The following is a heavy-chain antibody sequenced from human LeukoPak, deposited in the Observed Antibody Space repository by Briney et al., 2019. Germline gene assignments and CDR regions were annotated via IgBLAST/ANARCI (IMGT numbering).Heavy chain of an antibody. V-gene: IGHV3-7*04. D-gene: IGHD1-26*01. J-gene: IGHJ4*02. CDR1: GFTFSTSW. CDR2: IKQDGSEK. CDR3: ARAAYTGSPTSFDY. Sequence: GESLKISCAASGFTFSTSWMSWVRQAPGKGLEWVATIKQDGSEKYYVDSVKGRFTISRDNAKISLYLQMNSLRAEDTAVYYCARAAYTGSPTSFDYWGQGTLVTVSS.